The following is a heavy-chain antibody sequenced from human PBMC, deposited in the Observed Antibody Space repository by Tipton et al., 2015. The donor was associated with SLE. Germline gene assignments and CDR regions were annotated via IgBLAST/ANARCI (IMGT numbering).Heavy chain of an antibody. CDR3: AREDSSSPSGMDV. Sequence: LRLSCAASGFTFSSYSMNWVRQPPGKGLEWIGEINHSGSTNYNPSLKGRVTISVDTSKNQFSLKLSSVTAADTAVYYCAREDSSSPSGMDVWGQGTTVTVSS. CDR1: GFTFSSYS. CDR2: INHSGST. J-gene: IGHJ6*02. V-gene: IGHV4-34*08. D-gene: IGHD6-6*01.